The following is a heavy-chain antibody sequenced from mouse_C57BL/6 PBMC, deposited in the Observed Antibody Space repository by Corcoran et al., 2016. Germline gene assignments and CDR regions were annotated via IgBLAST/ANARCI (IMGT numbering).Heavy chain of an antibody. CDR1: GYAFSSSG. CDR3: ARDYFLDY. V-gene: IGHV1-80*01. CDR2: IYPGAGDT. J-gene: IGHJ2*01. Sequence: QDKLEQSGAELVKHGASVKISCTASGYAFSSSGMNWVKQRPGLGFEWIGQIYPGAGDTNYNGKFKGKATLTADKSSSTAYMQLSSLTSEDSAVYVCARDYFLDYWGQGTTLTVS.